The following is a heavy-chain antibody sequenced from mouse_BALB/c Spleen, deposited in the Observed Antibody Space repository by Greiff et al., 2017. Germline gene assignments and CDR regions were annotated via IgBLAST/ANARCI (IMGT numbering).Heavy chain of an antibody. V-gene: IGHV14-3*02. CDR3: ARERDYYGSSYGAMDY. D-gene: IGHD1-1*01. CDR2: IDPANGNT. Sequence: VQLKQSGAELVKPGASVKLSCTASGFNIKDTYMHWVKQRPEQGLEWIGRIDPANGNTKYDPKFQGKATITADTSSNTAYLQLSSLTSEDTAVYYCARERDYYGSSYGAMDYWGQGTSVTVSS. J-gene: IGHJ4*01. CDR1: GFNIKDTY.